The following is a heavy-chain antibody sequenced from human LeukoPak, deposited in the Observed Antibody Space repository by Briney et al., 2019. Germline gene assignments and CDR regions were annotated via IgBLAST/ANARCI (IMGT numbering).Heavy chain of an antibody. D-gene: IGHD6-13*01. Sequence: GGALRLSCAESGFTFSSYGMQWVRQGPGAGVGWVAVIWYDGSSKYYEDSVKGRFTISRDNSKNTLYLQMKSLRAEDTAVYYCAREDSRYSTGWYVVDWGQGTLVTVSS. CDR3: AREDSRYSTGWYVVD. CDR1: GFTFSSYG. CDR2: IWYDGSSK. J-gene: IGHJ4*02. V-gene: IGHV3-33*01.